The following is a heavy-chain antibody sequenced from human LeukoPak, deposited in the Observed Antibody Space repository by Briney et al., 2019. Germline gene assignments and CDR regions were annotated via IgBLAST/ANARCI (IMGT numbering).Heavy chain of an antibody. J-gene: IGHJ5*02. Sequence: SETLSLTCTVSGGSISSSSYYWGWIRQPPGKGLEWIGSIYYTGSTYYNPSLKSRVTISVDTSKNQFSLKLNSVTAADTAKYYCATDKGPYSGSWYPNWFDPWGQGTLVTVSS. D-gene: IGHD6-13*01. CDR1: GGSISSSSYY. CDR3: ATDKGPYSGSWYPNWFDP. CDR2: IYYTGST. V-gene: IGHV4-39*07.